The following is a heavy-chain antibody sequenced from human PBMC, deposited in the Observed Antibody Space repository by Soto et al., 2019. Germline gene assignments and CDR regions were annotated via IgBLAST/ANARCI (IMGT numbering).Heavy chain of an antibody. CDR1: GFTFSSYA. V-gene: IGHV3-30-3*01. CDR3: ARDPPSYSYSIGDY. Sequence: GGSLRLSCAASGFTFSSYAMHWVRQAPGKGLEWVAVISYDGSNKYYADSVKGRFTISRDNPKNTLYLQMNSLRAEDTAVYYCARDPPSYSYSIGDYWGQGTLVTVSA. CDR2: ISYDGSNK. J-gene: IGHJ4*02. D-gene: IGHD5-18*01.